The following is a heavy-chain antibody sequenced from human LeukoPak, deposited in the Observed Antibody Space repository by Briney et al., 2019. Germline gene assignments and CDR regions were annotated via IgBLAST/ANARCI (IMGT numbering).Heavy chain of an antibody. V-gene: IGHV3-30-3*01. D-gene: IGHD5-12*01. CDR1: GFTFSSYA. Sequence: PGGSLRLSCAASGFTFSSYAMHWVRQAPGKGLEWVAVISYDGSNKYYADSVKGRFTISRDNSKNTLYLQMNSLRAEDTAVYYCARGPTGWLRTRIDYWGQGTLVTVSS. CDR2: ISYDGSNK. CDR3: ARGPTGWLRTRIDY. J-gene: IGHJ4*02.